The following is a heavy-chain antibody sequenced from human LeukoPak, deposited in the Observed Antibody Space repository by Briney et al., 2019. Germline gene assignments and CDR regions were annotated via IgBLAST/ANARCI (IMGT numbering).Heavy chain of an antibody. J-gene: IGHJ4*02. Sequence: PGGSLGLSCAASTFTFSTYWMNWVRQVPGKGLVWLSRISNDGRSTSYADSVKGRFTISRDNAKNTLYLQMNSLRAEDTAVYYCAREDSTTVTFYFDYWGLGTMVAVSS. CDR3: AREDSTTVTFYFDY. CDR1: TFTFSTYW. CDR2: ISNDGRST. V-gene: IGHV3-74*01. D-gene: IGHD4-11*01.